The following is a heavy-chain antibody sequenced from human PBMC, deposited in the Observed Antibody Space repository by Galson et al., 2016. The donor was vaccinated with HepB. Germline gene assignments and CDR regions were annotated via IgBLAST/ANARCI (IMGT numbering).Heavy chain of an antibody. V-gene: IGHV3-48*02. D-gene: IGHD6-25*01. Sequence: SLRLSCAASGFTFSTYSMIWVRQAPGKGLEWVSYISDSSSTIYYADSVKGRFTISRDNAKNSLYMQMNSLRDEDSAVYYCARVGSYAANHWGQGTLVTVSS. CDR2: ISDSSSTI. CDR1: GFTFSTYS. J-gene: IGHJ5*02. CDR3: ARVGSYAANH.